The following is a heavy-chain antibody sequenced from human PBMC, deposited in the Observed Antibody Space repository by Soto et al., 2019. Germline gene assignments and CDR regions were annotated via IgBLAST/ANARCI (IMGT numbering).Heavy chain of an antibody. V-gene: IGHV4-31*03. CDR1: GGSISSGGYY. D-gene: IGHD2-15*01. J-gene: IGHJ5*02. CDR3: ARDARSHRINWFDP. Sequence: SETLSLTCTVSGGSISSGGYYWSWIRQHPGKGLEWIGYIYYSGSTYYNPSLKSRVTISVDTSKNQFSLKLSSVTAADTAVYYCARDARSHRINWFDPWGQGTLVTVSS. CDR2: IYYSGST.